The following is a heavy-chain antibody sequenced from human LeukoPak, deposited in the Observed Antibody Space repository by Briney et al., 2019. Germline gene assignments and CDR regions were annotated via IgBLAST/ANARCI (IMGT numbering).Heavy chain of an antibody. D-gene: IGHD6-19*01. J-gene: IGHJ4*02. CDR2: ISAYNGNT. CDR1: GYTFTSYG. V-gene: IGHV1-18*01. Sequence: WASVKVSCKASGYTFTSYGISWVRQAPGQGLEWMGWISAYNGNTNYAQKLQGRVTMTTDTSTSTAYMELRSLRSDDTAVYYCARDLAGYSSGWWDYWGQGTLVTVSS. CDR3: ARDLAGYSSGWWDY.